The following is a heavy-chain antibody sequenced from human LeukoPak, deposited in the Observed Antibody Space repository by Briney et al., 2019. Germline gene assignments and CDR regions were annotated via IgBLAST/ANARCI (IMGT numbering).Heavy chain of an antibody. CDR2: ISYGDYDI. Sequence: GEFLKIFCKGSGYSFKSYWNGRVRQMPGKGVEWMGIISYGDYDIRYSPSLQGQVTISAELSIRTVSLQWRRLKAWDTAMYHCGSAVARGYDYDFYIDVCGKGTTVTVSS. CDR3: GSAVARGYDYDFYIDV. V-gene: IGHV5-51*01. D-gene: IGHD6-19*01. CDR1: GYSFKSYW. J-gene: IGHJ6*03.